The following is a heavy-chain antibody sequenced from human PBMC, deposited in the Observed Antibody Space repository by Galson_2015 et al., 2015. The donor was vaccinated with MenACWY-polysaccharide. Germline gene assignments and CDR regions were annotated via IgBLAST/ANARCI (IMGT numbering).Heavy chain of an antibody. D-gene: IGHD3-10*01. CDR3: ARGKSRWYGSSNY. CDR1: GYTFTSYD. J-gene: IGHJ4*02. V-gene: IGHV1-8*01. Sequence: SVKVSCKASGYTFTSYDINWVRQATGQGLEWMGWMNPNSGNTGYAQKFQGRVTMTRNTSISTAYMELSSLRSEDTAVYYCARGKSRWYGSSNYWGQGTLVTVSS. CDR2: MNPNSGNT.